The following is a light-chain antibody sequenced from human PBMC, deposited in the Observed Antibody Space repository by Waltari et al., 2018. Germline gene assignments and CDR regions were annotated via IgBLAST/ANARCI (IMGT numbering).Light chain of an antibody. CDR2: GAS. J-gene: IGKJ1*01. V-gene: IGKV3-20*01. CDR1: QSDGWS. CDR3: QHYVRLPVT. Sequence: DIVLTQSPGTLSLSREEGAPLPCSASQSDGWSLASYHQKPGQAPRLVISGASSRATGIPDRFSGSGSGTDFSLTISRLEPEDFAVYYCQHYVRLPVTFGQGTKVEI.